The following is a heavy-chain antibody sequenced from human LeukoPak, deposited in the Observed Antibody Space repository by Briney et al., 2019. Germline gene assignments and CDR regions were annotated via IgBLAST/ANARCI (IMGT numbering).Heavy chain of an antibody. CDR1: RFTLSDHY. CDR3: ARCDVGDGYRHD. V-gene: IGHV3-72*01. J-gene: IGHJ4*02. D-gene: IGHD5-24*01. Sequence: GGSLRLYCAASRFTLSDHYMDWVRQAPGNGLEWVGRTRNSTNSYTTDYAASVKGRFTISRDDLKSSLFLQVNSLRTGDTAVYYCARCDVGDGYRHDWGQGTLVTVSA. CDR2: TRNSTNSYTT.